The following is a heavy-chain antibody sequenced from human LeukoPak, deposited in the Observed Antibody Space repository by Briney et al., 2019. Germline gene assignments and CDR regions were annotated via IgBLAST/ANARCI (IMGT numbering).Heavy chain of an antibody. CDR2: ISAYNGNT. Sequence: ASVKVSCKASGYIFNGNYMHWVRQATGQGREWMGWISAYNGNTNYAQKLQGRVTMTTDTSTSTAYMELRSLRSDDTAVYYCARDRGIVGATPFDYWGQGTLVTVSS. J-gene: IGHJ4*02. CDR3: ARDRGIVGATPFDY. V-gene: IGHV1-18*04. CDR1: GYIFNGNY. D-gene: IGHD1-26*01.